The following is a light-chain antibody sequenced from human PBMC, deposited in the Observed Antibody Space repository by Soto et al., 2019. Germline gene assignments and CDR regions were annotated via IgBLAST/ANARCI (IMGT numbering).Light chain of an antibody. CDR2: EVS. V-gene: IGLV2-8*01. J-gene: IGLJ2*01. Sequence: QSVLTQPPSASGSPGQSVTISCTGTSSDVGPYNYVSWYQQHPGKAPKLMIYEVSKRPSGVPDRFSGSKSGNTASLTVSGLQAYDEADYYCSSYAGSNNLVFGGGTKLTVL. CDR3: SSYAGSNNLV. CDR1: SSDVGPYNY.